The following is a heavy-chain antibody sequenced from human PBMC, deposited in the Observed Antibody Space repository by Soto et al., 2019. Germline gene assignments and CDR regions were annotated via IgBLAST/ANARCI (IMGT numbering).Heavy chain of an antibody. CDR3: AKDLSGDYVLGY. CDR1: GLTFSTYG. Sequence: QVQLVESGGGVVQPGRSLGLPCAPSGLTFSTYGMHWVRQAPGKGLEWVAVISYVGRNKYYADSVKGRFTISRDNSKNTLYLQMNSLRAEDTAVYYCAKDLSGDYVLGYWGQGTLVTVSS. V-gene: IGHV3-30*18. CDR2: ISYVGRNK. J-gene: IGHJ4*02. D-gene: IGHD2-8*02.